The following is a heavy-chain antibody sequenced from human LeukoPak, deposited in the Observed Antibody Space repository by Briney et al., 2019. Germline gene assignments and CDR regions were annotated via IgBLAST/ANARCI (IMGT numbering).Heavy chain of an antibody. CDR1: GGSVSSSEYY. CDR2: INHSGST. D-gene: IGHD3-22*01. J-gene: IGHJ4*02. V-gene: IGHV4-39*07. CDR3: ARGTYYYDSSGYPFDY. Sequence: SETLSLTCTVSGGSVSSSEYYCDWIRQPPGKGLEWIGEINHSGSTNYNPSLKSRVTISVDTSKNQFSLKLSSVTAADTAVYYCARGTYYYDSSGYPFDYWGQGTLVTVSS.